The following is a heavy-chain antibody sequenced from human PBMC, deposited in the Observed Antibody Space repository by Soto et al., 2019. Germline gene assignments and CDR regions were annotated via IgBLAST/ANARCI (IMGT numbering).Heavy chain of an antibody. J-gene: IGHJ4*02. CDR2: IYDSGGT. CDR3: ARHTEYNYGHPHY. D-gene: IGHD5-18*01. CDR1: GGAISRRSYY. V-gene: IGHV4-39*01. Sequence: SESLSLTCTVYGGAISRRSYYWGCIRQPPGKGLEWIGGIYDSGGTYYNPPHKGRVTMYVDTSKSQFSLQLTSVTAADTALYYCARHTEYNYGHPHYWGQGTLVTVSS.